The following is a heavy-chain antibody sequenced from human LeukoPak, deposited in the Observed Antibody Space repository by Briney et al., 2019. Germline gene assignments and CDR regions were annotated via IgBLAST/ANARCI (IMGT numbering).Heavy chain of an antibody. V-gene: IGHV3-30*02. Sequence: GWSLRVSCAASGFTFIRYAIHWVRQAPGKGVEGVAFIRYDGSNEYYANSVKGRFTISRDNSKNTLYLQMNSLRAEDTAMYYCAKDGGHGYYDILTGYSNWFDPWGQGTLVTVSS. CDR3: AKDGGHGYYDILTGYSNWFDP. CDR1: GFTFIRYA. J-gene: IGHJ5*02. CDR2: IRYDGSNE. D-gene: IGHD3-9*01.